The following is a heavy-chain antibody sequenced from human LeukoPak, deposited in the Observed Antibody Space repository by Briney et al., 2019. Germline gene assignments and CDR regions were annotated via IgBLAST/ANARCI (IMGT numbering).Heavy chain of an antibody. CDR1: GFTFSSDS. D-gene: IGHD6-6*01. V-gene: IGHV3-48*01. CDR3: AGSSSQFDY. J-gene: IGHJ4*02. Sequence: GGSLRLSCAASGFTFSSDSMNWVRQAPGKGLEWVSYISSSSSTIYYADSVKGRFTISRDNAKNSLYLQLNSLRAEDTAVYYCAGSSSQFDYWGQGTLVTVSS. CDR2: ISSSSSTI.